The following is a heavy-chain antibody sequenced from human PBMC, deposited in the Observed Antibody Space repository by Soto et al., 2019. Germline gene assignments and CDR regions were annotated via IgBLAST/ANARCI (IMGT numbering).Heavy chain of an antibody. CDR1: GGSGISSSW. CDR3: ARGSSFRGDFHI. J-gene: IGHJ3*02. D-gene: IGHD2-21*01. V-gene: IGHV4-4*02. CDR2: IYHAGSP. Sequence: PSEALSLTCDVSGGSGISSSWWTWLRQSPGKGLEWIGEIYHAGSPNYNPSFQSRVIISLDKSKNNFSLRLPSVTAADAAIYYCARGSSFRGDFHIWGQGTTVTVSS.